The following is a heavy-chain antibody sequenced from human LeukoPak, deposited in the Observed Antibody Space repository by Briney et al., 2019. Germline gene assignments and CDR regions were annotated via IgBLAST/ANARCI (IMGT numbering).Heavy chain of an antibody. Sequence: GGALRLSCAASGFTFSSYSMNWVRQAPGKGLEWVSSISSSSSYIYYGDSVKGRFTISRDNAKNSLYLQMNSLRAEDTAVYYCARDPDYHSFFDYWGQGTLVTVSS. CDR2: ISSSSSYI. J-gene: IGHJ4*02. CDR1: GFTFSSYS. V-gene: IGHV3-21*01. CDR3: ARDPDYHSFFDY. D-gene: IGHD3-22*01.